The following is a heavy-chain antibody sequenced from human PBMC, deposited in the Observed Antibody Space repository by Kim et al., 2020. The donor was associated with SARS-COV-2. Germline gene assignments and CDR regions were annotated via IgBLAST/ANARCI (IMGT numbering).Heavy chain of an antibody. CDR3: ARDARHLGMDV. CDR2: T. Sequence: TTYAQKVQGRGTMTRDTSISTAYMELSRLRSDDTVVYYCARDARHLGMDVWGQGTTVTVSS. V-gene: IGHV1-2*05. J-gene: IGHJ6*02.